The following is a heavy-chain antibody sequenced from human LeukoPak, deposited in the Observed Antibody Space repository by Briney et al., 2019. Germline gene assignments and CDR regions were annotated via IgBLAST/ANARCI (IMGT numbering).Heavy chain of an antibody. CDR1: GGSISSSSYS. V-gene: IGHV4-39*01. Sequence: KSSETLSLTCPVSGGSISSSSYSWGWIRQPPGKGLEWIGSIYYSGSTYYNPSLKSRVTISVDTSKNQFSLKLSSVTAADTAVYYCARSNSYGPLDVIWFDPWGQGTLVTVSS. CDR3: ARSNSYGPLDVIWFDP. CDR2: IYYSGST. J-gene: IGHJ5*02. D-gene: IGHD5-18*01.